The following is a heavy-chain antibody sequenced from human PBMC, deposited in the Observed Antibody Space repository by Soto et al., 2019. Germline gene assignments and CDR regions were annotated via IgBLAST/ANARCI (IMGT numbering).Heavy chain of an antibody. D-gene: IGHD6-13*01. J-gene: IGHJ6*02. Sequence: SGQVCFKASRYTFTSYYMHWVRQAPGQGLEWMGIINPSGGSTSYAQKFQGRVTMTRDTSTSTVYMELSSLRSEDTAVYYCARDKRVRRAGPSYYYYGMDVWGQGTTVTVSS. V-gene: IGHV1-46*01. CDR3: ARDKRVRRAGPSYYYYGMDV. CDR1: RYTFTSYY. CDR2: INPSGGST.